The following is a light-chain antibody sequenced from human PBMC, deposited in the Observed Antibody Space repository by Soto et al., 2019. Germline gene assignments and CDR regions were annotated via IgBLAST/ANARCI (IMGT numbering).Light chain of an antibody. CDR2: GVS. J-gene: IGKJ2*01. CDR1: QSVSSNY. V-gene: IGKV3-20*01. CDR3: QQYGRSPYS. Sequence: EIVLTQSPGTLSLSLGERVTLSCRASQSVSSNYLAWYQHRPGQAPRLLIHGVSSRATGIPDRFTGSGSGRDFTLTISSLEPEDSAVYYCQQYGRSPYSCGQGTKLEIK.